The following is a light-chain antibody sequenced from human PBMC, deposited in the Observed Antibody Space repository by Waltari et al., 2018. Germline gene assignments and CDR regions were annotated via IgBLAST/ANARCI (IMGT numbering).Light chain of an antibody. CDR2: AAS. J-gene: IGKJ1*01. CDR3: QQSHNGRT. CDR1: QNIDNY. Sequence: DIQMTQSPSSLSASVGDRVTITCRASQNIDNYLNWYQQKSGRAPKLLIYAASTLLSGVPSRFSGSVSGTDFSLTISSLQTEDFATYYCQQSHNGRTFGQGTRVEIK. V-gene: IGKV1-39*01.